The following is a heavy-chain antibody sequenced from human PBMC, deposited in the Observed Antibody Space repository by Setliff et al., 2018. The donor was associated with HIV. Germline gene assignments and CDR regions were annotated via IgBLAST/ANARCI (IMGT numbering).Heavy chain of an antibody. Sequence: SETLSLTCTVSGGSISSHYWSWIRQPPGKGLEWIGYFYYSGSTNYNPSLKSRVTISVDTSKNQFYMKLSSVTAADTAVYYCARGSPEAYQDSGWYNWGQGTLVTVSS. CDR2: FYYSGST. J-gene: IGHJ4*02. D-gene: IGHD6-19*01. CDR1: GGSISSHY. V-gene: IGHV4-59*11. CDR3: ARGSPEAYQDSGWYN.